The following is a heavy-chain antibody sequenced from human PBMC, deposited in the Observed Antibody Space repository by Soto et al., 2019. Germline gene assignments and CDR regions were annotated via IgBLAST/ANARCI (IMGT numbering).Heavy chain of an antibody. D-gene: IGHD2-2*01. V-gene: IGHV3-20*04. CDR3: ARRKDIVVVPAANYYYYGMDV. CDR1: GFTCVDYG. Sequence: GGSLRLSCAASGFTCVDYGMSWVRQAPGKGLEWVSGINWNGGSTGYADSVKGRFTISRDNAKNSLYLQMNSLRAEDTALYYCARRKDIVVVPAANYYYYGMDVWGQGTTVTVSS. CDR2: INWNGGST. J-gene: IGHJ6*02.